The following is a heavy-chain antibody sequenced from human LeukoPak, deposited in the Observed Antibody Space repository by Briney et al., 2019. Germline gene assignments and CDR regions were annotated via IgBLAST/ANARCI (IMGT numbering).Heavy chain of an antibody. J-gene: IGHJ3*02. Sequence: GGSLRLSCAASGFTSSSYSMNWVRQAPGKGLEWVSSISSSSSYIYYADSVKGRFTISRDNAKNSLYLQMNSLRAEDTAVYYCASEAAAGPNDAFDIWGQGTMVTVSS. CDR3: ASEAAAGPNDAFDI. D-gene: IGHD6-13*01. CDR2: ISSSSSYI. CDR1: GFTSSSYS. V-gene: IGHV3-21*01.